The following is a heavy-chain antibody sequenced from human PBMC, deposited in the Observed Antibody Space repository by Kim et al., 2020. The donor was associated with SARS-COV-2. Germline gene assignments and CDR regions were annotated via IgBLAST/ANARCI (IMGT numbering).Heavy chain of an antibody. CDR2: FDPEDGET. Sequence: ASVKVSCKVSGYTLTALSMHWVRQAPGKGLEWMGGFDPEDGETIYAQKFQGRVTMTEDTSTDTAYLELSSLRSEDTAVYYCATAAAVVVPAEMRERDYYYYYGMDVWGQGTTVTVSS. J-gene: IGHJ6*02. V-gene: IGHV1-24*01. D-gene: IGHD2-2*01. CDR3: ATAAAVVVPAEMRERDYYYYYGMDV. CDR1: GYTLTALS.